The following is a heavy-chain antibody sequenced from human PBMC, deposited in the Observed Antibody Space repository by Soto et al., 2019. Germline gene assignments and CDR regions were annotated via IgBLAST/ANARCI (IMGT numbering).Heavy chain of an antibody. D-gene: IGHD1-1*01. CDR3: AKALDGIDDYFYAMGV. V-gene: IGHV3-23*01. J-gene: IGHJ6*02. CDR2: SSGRGDST. CDR1: GFIFGHYA. Sequence: PGGSLRLSCAGSGFIFGHYAMTWVRQAPGKGLEWISASSGRGDSTNYSDAVKGRFTISRDNSNNTLYLQMNSLRFDDTAVYYCAKALDGIDDYFYAMGVWGQGTTVTVSS.